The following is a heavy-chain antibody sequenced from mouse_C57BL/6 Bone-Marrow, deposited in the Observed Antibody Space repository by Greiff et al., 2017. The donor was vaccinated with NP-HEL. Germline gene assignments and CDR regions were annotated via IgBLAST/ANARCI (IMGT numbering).Heavy chain of an antibody. CDR1: GYTFTDYY. CDR3: AIYYYGSSDWYFDV. J-gene: IGHJ1*03. CDR2: IYPGSGNT. V-gene: IGHV1-76*01. D-gene: IGHD1-1*01. Sequence: VQVVESGAELVRPGASVKLSCKASGYTFTDYYINWVKQRPGQGLEWIARIYPGSGNTYYNEKFKGKATLTAEKSSSTAYMQLSSLTSEDSAVYFCAIYYYGSSDWYFDVWGTGTTVTVSS.